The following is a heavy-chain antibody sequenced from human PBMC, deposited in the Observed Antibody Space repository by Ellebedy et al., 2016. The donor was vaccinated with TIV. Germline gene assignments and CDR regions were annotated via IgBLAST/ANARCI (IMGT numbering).Heavy chain of an antibody. Sequence: MPGGSLRLSCNVSGGSISGYYWSWIRQPAGGGLDWIGRIYSSGSTNYNPSLASRVTISVDTSKNQISLRLSSLTAADTAVYYCAASPLDPLNPPLWGHGTLVTVSP. D-gene: IGHD3-9*01. CDR3: AASPLDPLNPPL. J-gene: IGHJ4*01. CDR1: GGSISGYY. V-gene: IGHV4-4*07. CDR2: IYSSGST.